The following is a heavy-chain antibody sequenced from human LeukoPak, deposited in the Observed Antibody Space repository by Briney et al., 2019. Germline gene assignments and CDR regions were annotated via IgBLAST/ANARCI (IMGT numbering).Heavy chain of an antibody. Sequence: GGSLRLSCAASGFTLSNYWMHWVRQAPGKGLVWDSLLNSDGSGTNYADSVKGRFTISRDSAKNTLYLQMNSLRADDTAVYYCARGGVVGGLDYWGQGTLVTVSS. CDR2: LNSDGSGT. V-gene: IGHV3-74*01. CDR3: ARGGVVGGLDY. J-gene: IGHJ4*02. CDR1: GFTLSNYW. D-gene: IGHD3-3*01.